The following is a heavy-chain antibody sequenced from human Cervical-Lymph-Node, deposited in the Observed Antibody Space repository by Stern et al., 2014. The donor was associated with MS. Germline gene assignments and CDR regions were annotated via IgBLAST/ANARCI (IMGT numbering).Heavy chain of an antibody. Sequence: QLQLQESGPGLVKPSETLSLTCTVSGGSFNNYYWSWIRQPPGKGLEWIGYISQVGSTKYNPSLKSRVTISLHTSKKQFSLRLTSVTAADTAVYYCARVDDCSGGTCFSTSWFDPWGQGTLVTVSS. CDR1: GGSFNNYY. CDR3: ARVDDCSGGTCFSTSWFDP. V-gene: IGHV4-59*01. CDR2: ISQVGST. J-gene: IGHJ5*02. D-gene: IGHD2-15*01.